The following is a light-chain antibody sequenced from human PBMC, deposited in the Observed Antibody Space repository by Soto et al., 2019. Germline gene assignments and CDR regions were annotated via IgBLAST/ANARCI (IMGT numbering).Light chain of an antibody. CDR3: QQSYLSLQS. CDR1: QTFNNY. J-gene: IGKJ2*03. Sequence: DVQMPQSPSSLSASVGDTVTITCRAGQTFNNYLNWYQHKPGKAPKLLIYAASALQTGVPSRFSASASGTDVTLTITNLQPEDFATYYCQQSYLSLQSFGQGTKLQI. CDR2: AAS. V-gene: IGKV1-39*01.